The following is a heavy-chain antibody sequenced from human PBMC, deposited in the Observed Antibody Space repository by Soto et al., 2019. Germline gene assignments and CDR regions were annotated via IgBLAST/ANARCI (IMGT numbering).Heavy chain of an antibody. CDR3: AKDSGLQRGNGMDV. CDR1: GFTFSSYA. V-gene: IGHV3-23*01. CDR2: ISGSGGST. J-gene: IGHJ6*02. Sequence: EVQLLESGGGLVQPGGSLRLSCAASGFTFSSYAMSWVRQAPGKGLEWVSAISGSGGSTYYADSVKGRFTISRDNSKNTLYLQMNSLRAEDTDVYYCAKDSGLQRGNGMDVWGQGTTVTVSS. D-gene: IGHD4-4*01.